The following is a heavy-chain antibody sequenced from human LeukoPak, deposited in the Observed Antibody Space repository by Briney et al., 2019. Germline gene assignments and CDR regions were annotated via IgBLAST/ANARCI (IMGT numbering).Heavy chain of an antibody. D-gene: IGHD6-19*01. Sequence: ASVKVSCKASGYTFTGYYLHWVRQAPGQGLEWMGWMNPNSGNTGYAQKFQGRVTMTRNTSISTAYMELSSLRSEDTAVYYCARPFNAVAATDADYWGQGTLVTVSS. V-gene: IGHV1-8*02. CDR1: GYTFTGYY. J-gene: IGHJ4*02. CDR3: ARPFNAVAATDADY. CDR2: MNPNSGNT.